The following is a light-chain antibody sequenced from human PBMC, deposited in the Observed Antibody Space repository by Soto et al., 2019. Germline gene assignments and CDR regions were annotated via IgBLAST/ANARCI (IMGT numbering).Light chain of an antibody. J-gene: IGLJ1*01. CDR3: CSSGGSPTYV. CDR1: SSDAATYDY. Sequence: QSVLTQPASVSGSPGQSITISCTGTSSDAATYDYVSWYQHHPGKAPKLLIYEVSNRPSGVSNRFSGSKSGNTASLTISGLQAEDEADYYCCSSGGSPTYVFGTGTKVTVL. CDR2: EVS. V-gene: IGLV2-23*02.